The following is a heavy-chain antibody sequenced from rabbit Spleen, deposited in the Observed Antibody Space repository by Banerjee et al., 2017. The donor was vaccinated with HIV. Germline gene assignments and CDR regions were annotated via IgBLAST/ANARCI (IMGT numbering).Heavy chain of an antibody. CDR1: GIDFTKYY. Sequence: QLTETGGGLVQPGGSLTLSCKASGIDFTKYYITWVRQAPGKGLEWIGIIYAAKGSTDYASWVNGRFTISSDNAQSTVDLKMTSLTAADTATYFCARAIVPWLGLTRLDLRGQGTLVTVS. J-gene: IGHJ3*01. V-gene: IGHV1S7*01. CDR3: ARAIVPWLGLTRLDL. D-gene: IGHD4-1*01. CDR2: IYAAKGST.